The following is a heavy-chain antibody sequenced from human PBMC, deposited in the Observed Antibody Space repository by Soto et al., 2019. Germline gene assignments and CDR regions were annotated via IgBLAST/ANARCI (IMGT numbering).Heavy chain of an antibody. V-gene: IGHV1-18*04. CDR1: GYIFSRYG. CDR2: ISGYNGNT. J-gene: IGHJ6*02. CDR3: ASEAAADRNYSGLDV. D-gene: IGHD6-13*01. Sequence: QVQLVQSGPEVRKPGASVKVSCKASGYIFSRYGISWVRQAPGQGLEWMAWISGYNGNTKFGARVQGRVNVTTDSSKSPASMELRSLRSDDTAVYYCASEAAADRNYSGLDVWGQVTTVIVSS.